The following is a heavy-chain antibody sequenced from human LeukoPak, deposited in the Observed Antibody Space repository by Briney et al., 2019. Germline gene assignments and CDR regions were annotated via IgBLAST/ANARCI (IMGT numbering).Heavy chain of an antibody. CDR1: GFTFSSYA. J-gene: IGHJ3*02. CDR2: ISGSGGST. D-gene: IGHD6-13*01. Sequence: GGSLRLSCAASGFTFSSYAMSWVRQAPGKGLEWVSAISGSGGSTYYADSVKGRFTISRDNSKNTLYLQMNSLRAEDTAVYYCARGTSSSFNAFDIWGQGTMVTVSS. V-gene: IGHV3-23*01. CDR3: ARGTSSSFNAFDI.